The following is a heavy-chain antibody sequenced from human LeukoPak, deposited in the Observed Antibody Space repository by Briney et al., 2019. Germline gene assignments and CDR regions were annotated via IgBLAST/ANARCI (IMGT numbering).Heavy chain of an antibody. J-gene: IGHJ4*02. CDR3: ARGYYDYVWGSYRQRYFDY. CDR1: GRPFSGYY. CDR2: INHSGST. V-gene: IGHV4-34*01. D-gene: IGHD3-16*02. Sequence: SETLSLTCAVYGRPFSGYYWSWIRQPPGKGLEWIGEINHSGSTNYNPSLKSRVTISVDTSKNQFSLKLSSVTAADTAVYYCARGYYDYVWGSYRQRYFDYWGQGTLVTVSS.